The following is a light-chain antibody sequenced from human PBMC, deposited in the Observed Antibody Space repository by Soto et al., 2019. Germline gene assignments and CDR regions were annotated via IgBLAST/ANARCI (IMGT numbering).Light chain of an antibody. CDR2: DAS. J-gene: IGKJ5*01. CDR1: QSVSRS. V-gene: IGKV3-11*01. Sequence: ELVLTSSPAILSLSPGYSATLSCRASQSVSRSLTWYQQKPGQAPRLLIYDASTRATGIPPRFSGSGSGTDFTLTISSLEPEDFAVYYCQQRSNSFGGGTRLENK. CDR3: QQRSNS.